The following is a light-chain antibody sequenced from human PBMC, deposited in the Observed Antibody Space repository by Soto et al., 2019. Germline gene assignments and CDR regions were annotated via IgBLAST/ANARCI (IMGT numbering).Light chain of an antibody. CDR3: SSFTSSIPLV. CDR1: SSDVGGYDY. Sequence: QSALTQPASVSGSPGQSITISCTGTSSDVGGYDYVSWYQQHPGKAPKLMIYDVSNRPSGVSTRFSGSKSGNTASLTISGLQAEDEADYYCSSFTSSIPLVFGGGTKLTVL. V-gene: IGLV2-14*03. J-gene: IGLJ2*01. CDR2: DVS.